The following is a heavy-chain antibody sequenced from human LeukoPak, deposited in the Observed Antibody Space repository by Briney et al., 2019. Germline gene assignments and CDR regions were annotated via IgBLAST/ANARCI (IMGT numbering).Heavy chain of an antibody. V-gene: IGHV3-7*04. CDR3: VRGAGGGDF. Sequence: GGSLRLSCAASGVNFSSYWMSWVRQTPDKGLEWVANLKPDGGEDNYVDSVRGRFTISRDNAKSSLYLQMNSLRGEDTAVYPCVRGAGGGDFWGQGTLVTVSS. CDR2: LKPDGGED. CDR1: GVNFSSYW. J-gene: IGHJ4*02. D-gene: IGHD6-19*01.